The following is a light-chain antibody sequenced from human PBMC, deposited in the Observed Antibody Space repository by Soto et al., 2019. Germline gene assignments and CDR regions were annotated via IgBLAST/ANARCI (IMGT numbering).Light chain of an antibody. CDR2: LGS. CDR3: MQALQTPLT. CDR1: QSLLHSIGYNY. V-gene: IGKV2-28*01. Sequence: VMTQSPLSLPATPGEPASISCRSSQSLLHSIGYNYLDWYLQKPGQSPQLLIYLGSNRASGVPERFSGSGSGTDFTLKISRVEAEDVGVYYCMQALQTPLTFGGGTKVEIK. J-gene: IGKJ4*01.